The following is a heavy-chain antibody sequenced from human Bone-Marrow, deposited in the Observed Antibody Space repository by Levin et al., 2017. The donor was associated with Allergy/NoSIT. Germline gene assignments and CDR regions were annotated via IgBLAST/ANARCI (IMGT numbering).Heavy chain of an antibody. V-gene: IGHV3-21*01. CDR1: GFTFSSYT. CDR2: IGRSSRNI. D-gene: IGHD6-19*01. CDR3: ASSSFEDLVVAGASFFDL. Sequence: PGGSLRLSCAASGFTFSSYTMNWVRQAPGKGLEWVSSIGRSSRNIFYADSLRGRFTISRDNAKNSLYLQMNSLRVEDTAVYYCASSSFEDLVVAGASFFDLWGRGTLVTVSS. J-gene: IGHJ2*01.